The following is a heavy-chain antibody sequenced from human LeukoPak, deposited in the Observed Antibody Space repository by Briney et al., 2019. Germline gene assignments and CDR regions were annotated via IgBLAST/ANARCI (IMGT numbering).Heavy chain of an antibody. CDR1: GGSISSDNYF. CDR2: VDYSGRT. D-gene: IGHD4-11*01. Sequence: PWETLSLTCTVSGGSISSDNYFWGWIRQPPGKGLEWVTNVDYSGRTFYNASLESRVTISVDTPKNQFSLKLSSVTAADTAVYYCARGLMTTYWFDPWGQGTLVTVSS. V-gene: IGHV4-39*01. J-gene: IGHJ5*02. CDR3: ARGLMTTYWFDP.